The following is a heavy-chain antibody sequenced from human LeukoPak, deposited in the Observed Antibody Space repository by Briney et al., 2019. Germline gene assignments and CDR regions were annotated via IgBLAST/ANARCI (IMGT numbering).Heavy chain of an antibody. D-gene: IGHD6-19*01. Sequence: KPSETLSLTCTVSGGSISSYYWNWIRQPAWKGLEWIGRIHTSGSTNYNPSLKSRVTMSVDTSKNQFSLKLSSVAAVDTAVYYCARGKVVAGTPGQNSWDYWGQGTLVTVSS. CDR1: GGSISSYY. CDR3: ARGKVVAGTPGQNSWDY. J-gene: IGHJ4*02. CDR2: IHTSGST. V-gene: IGHV4-4*07.